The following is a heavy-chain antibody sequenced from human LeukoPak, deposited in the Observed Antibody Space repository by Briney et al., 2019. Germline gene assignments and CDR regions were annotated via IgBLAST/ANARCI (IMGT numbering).Heavy chain of an antibody. CDR1: GFTVSSNY. CDR3: ARVYDAFDI. Sequence: GGSLRLSCAASGFTVSSNYMSWVRQAPGKGLEWVANIKQDGSERYYVDSVKGRFTASRDNAKNLLYLQMNSLRAEDTAVYYCARVYDAFDIWGQGTVVTVSS. V-gene: IGHV3-7*01. CDR2: IKQDGSER. J-gene: IGHJ3*02.